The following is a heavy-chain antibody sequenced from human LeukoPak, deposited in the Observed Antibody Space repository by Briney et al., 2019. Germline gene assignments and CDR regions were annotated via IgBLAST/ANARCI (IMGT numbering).Heavy chain of an antibody. CDR2: TSHDGGNQ. CDR1: GFTFRTHL. CDR3: AKDFRVTGTTFYYYYYMDV. Sequence: PGGSLRLSCAAPGFTFRTHLMHWVRQAPGKGLEWVAVTSHDGGNQDYTDSVKGRFTMSRDNSKNTLYLQMNSLRAEDTAVYYCAKDFRVTGTTFYYYYYMDVWGKGTTVTVSS. V-gene: IGHV3-30-3*01. D-gene: IGHD1-7*01. J-gene: IGHJ6*03.